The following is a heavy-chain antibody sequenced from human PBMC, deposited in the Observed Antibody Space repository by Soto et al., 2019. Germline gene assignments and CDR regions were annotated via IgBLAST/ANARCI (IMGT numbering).Heavy chain of an antibody. V-gene: IGHV3-23*01. Sequence: DVQVLESGGDLVQPGGSLRLSCAASGFTFISYAMSWVRQAPGKGLEWVSSVSAGGDMTYYSDSVKGRFTISRDNSNNALFLQMNSLRIEDTGLYYCARGDRGGSGSPASYYYSGLDVWGQGTTVTVS. D-gene: IGHD3-10*01. J-gene: IGHJ6*02. CDR2: VSAGGDMT. CDR3: ARGDRGGSGSPASYYYSGLDV. CDR1: GFTFISYA.